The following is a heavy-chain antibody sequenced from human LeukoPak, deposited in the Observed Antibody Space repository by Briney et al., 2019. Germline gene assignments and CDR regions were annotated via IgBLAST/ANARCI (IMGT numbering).Heavy chain of an antibody. J-gene: IGHJ4*02. V-gene: IGHV1-18*01. Sequence: ASVKVSCKASGYTFTSYGISWVRQAPGQGLEWMGWISAYNGNTNYAQKLQGRVTMTTDTSTSTAYMELRSLRSDDTAVYYCARDSGGGSSSWDPLDYWGQGTLVTVSS. D-gene: IGHD6-13*01. CDR1: GYTFTSYG. CDR2: ISAYNGNT. CDR3: ARDSGGGSSSWDPLDY.